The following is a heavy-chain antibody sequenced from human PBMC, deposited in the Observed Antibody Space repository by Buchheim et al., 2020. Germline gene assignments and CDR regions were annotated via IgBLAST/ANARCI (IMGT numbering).Heavy chain of an antibody. CDR1: GGTFSFYT. CDR2: IVPMLGIA. CDR3: ARSLTGYLSDY. D-gene: IGHD3-9*01. Sequence: QVQRVQSGAEVKKPGSSVKVSCKASGGTFSFYTISWVRQAPGQGLEWMGRIVPMLGIADYAQQFQGRVTINADKSTSTAYMELSSLTSEDTAVYYCARSLTGYLSDYWGQGTL. V-gene: IGHV1-69*02. J-gene: IGHJ4*02.